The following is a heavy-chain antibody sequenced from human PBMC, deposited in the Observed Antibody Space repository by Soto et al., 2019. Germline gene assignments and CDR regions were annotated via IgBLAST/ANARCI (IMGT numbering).Heavy chain of an antibody. CDR2: IYATGTT. D-gene: IGHD1-1*01. CDR1: GASISGFY. CDR3: VRDGTKTLRDWFDP. J-gene: IGHJ5*02. V-gene: IGHV4-4*07. Sequence: SETLSLTCTVSGASISGFYWSWLRKSAGKGLEWIGRIYATGTTDYNPSLKSRVMMSVDTSKKQFSLKLRSVTAADTAVYYCVRDGTKTLRDWFDPWGQGISVTVSS.